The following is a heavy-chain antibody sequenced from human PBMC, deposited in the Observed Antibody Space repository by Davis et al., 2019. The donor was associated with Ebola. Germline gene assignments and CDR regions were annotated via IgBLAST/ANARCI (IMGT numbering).Heavy chain of an antibody. V-gene: IGHV3-33*08. D-gene: IGHD2-2*01. Sequence: GESLKISCAASGFTFSSYGMHWVRQAPGKGLEWVAVIWYDGSNKYYADSVKGRFTIFRDNAKNSLYLQMNSLRAEDTAVYFCARQLPYYSYGMDVWGQGTTVTVSS. CDR1: GFTFSSYG. CDR3: ARQLPYYSYGMDV. CDR2: IWYDGSNK. J-gene: IGHJ6*02.